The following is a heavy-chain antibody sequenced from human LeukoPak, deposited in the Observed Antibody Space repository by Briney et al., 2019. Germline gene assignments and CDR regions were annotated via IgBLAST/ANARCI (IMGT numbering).Heavy chain of an antibody. CDR3: AKASDYVWGSYRPWDY. CDR1: GFTFSSYA. J-gene: IGHJ4*02. Sequence: PGGSLRLSCAASGFTFSSYAMSWVRQAPGKGLEWVSAISGSGGSTYYADSVKGRFTISGDNSKNTLYLQMNSLRAEDTAVYYCAKASDYVWGSYRPWDYWGQGTLFTVSS. D-gene: IGHD3-16*02. CDR2: ISGSGGST. V-gene: IGHV3-23*01.